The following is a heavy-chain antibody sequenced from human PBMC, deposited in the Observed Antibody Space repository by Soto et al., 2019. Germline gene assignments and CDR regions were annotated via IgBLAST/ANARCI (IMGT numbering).Heavy chain of an antibody. J-gene: IGHJ6*02. CDR1: GFTFSSYG. V-gene: IGHV3-30*18. CDR3: AKDVGYYDFWSGYSTLYYYYYYGMDV. Sequence: RLSCAASGFTFSSYGMHWVRQAPGKGLEWVAVISYDGSNKYYADSVKGRFTISRDNSKNTLYLQMNSLRAEDTAVYYCAKDVGYYDFWSGYSTLYYYYYYGMDVWGQGTTVTVSS. CDR2: ISYDGSNK. D-gene: IGHD3-3*01.